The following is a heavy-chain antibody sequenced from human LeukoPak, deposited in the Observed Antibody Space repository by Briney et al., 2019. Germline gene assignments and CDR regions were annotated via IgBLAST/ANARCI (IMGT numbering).Heavy chain of an antibody. Sequence: PSETLSLTCAVSGGSISSGGYSWSWIRQPPGKGLEWIGYIYYSGSTYYNPSLKSRVTISVDTSKNQFSLKLSSVTAADTAVYYCAVLSYSSSFDPWGQGTLVTVSS. CDR2: IYYSGST. D-gene: IGHD6-13*01. J-gene: IGHJ5*02. CDR1: GGSISSGGYS. CDR3: AVLSYSSSFDP. V-gene: IGHV4-30-4*07.